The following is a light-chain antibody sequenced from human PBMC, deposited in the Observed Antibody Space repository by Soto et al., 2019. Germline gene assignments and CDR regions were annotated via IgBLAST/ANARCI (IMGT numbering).Light chain of an antibody. J-gene: IGLJ3*02. Sequence: QSALTQPASVSGSPGQSITISCTGTSSDVGRYKYVSWFQQHPGKAPKLLIYEVNNRPSGVANRFYGSKSANTASLTISGLQADDEADYYCSSFTTTNTWVFGGGTKVTVL. CDR2: EVN. CDR1: SSDVGRYKY. CDR3: SSFTTTNTWV. V-gene: IGLV2-14*01.